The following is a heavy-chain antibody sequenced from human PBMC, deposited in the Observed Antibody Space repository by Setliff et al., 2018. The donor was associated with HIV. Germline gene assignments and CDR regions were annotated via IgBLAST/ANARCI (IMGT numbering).Heavy chain of an antibody. V-gene: IGHV1-69*10. CDR2: IIPMLGIT. CDR1: GGSLRSYV. CDR3: ASVPMEYSGYNSDSGSYYYHYGLDV. Sequence: GASVKVSCKASGGSLRSYVINWARQAPGQGLEWMGGIIPMLGITNYAQKFQGRVTITTDESTNTAYMELGSLRSEDTAVYYCASVPMEYSGYNSDSGSYYYHYGLDVWGQGTTVTVSS. J-gene: IGHJ6*02. D-gene: IGHD5-12*01.